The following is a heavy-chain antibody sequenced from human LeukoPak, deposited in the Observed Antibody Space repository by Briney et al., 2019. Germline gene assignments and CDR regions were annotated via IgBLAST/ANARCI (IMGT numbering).Heavy chain of an antibody. Sequence: ASVKVSCKASGYTFTGYYMHWVRQAPGQGLEWMGWISAYNGNTNYAQKLQGRVTMTTDTSTSTAYMELRSLRSDDAAVYYCARDAVDTDFDYWGQGTLVTVSS. D-gene: IGHD5-18*01. CDR3: ARDAVDTDFDY. J-gene: IGHJ4*02. CDR2: ISAYNGNT. V-gene: IGHV1-18*04. CDR1: GYTFTGYY.